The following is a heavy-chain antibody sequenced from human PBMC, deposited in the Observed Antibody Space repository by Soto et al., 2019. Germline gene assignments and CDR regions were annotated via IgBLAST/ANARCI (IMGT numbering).Heavy chain of an antibody. CDR3: ARASSYQWLAFN. V-gene: IGHV3-48*02. Sequence: GGSLRLSCAASGFTFSSYSMNWVRQAPGRGPEWVSYISTGRGTTIYYADSVKGRFTISRDNAKNSVYLQMNSLRDDDTAVYYCARASSYQWLAFNWGQGTLVTVSS. CDR1: GFTFSSYS. D-gene: IGHD6-19*01. CDR2: ISTGRGTTI. J-gene: IGHJ4*02.